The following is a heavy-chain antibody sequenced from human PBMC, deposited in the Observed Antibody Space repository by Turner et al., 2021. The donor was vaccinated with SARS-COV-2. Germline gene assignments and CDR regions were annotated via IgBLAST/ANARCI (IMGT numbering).Heavy chain of an antibody. Sequence: QVQLVESGGGVVQPGRSLRLSCAASGFTFTSYAIHWVRQAPGKGLEWVALISYDGSNKYYADSVKGRFTNSRDNSKNTLFLQMNSLRTEDTAVYYCARGHSGNYYYFDYWGQGTLVTVSS. J-gene: IGHJ4*02. D-gene: IGHD1-26*01. CDR3: ARGHSGNYYYFDY. CDR2: ISYDGSNK. CDR1: GFTFTSYA. V-gene: IGHV3-30-3*01.